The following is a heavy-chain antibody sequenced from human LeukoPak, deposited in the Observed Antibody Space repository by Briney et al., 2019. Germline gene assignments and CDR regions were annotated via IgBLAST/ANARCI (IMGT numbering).Heavy chain of an antibody. J-gene: IGHJ4*02. CDR3: AAPKSSIAVAGSNFDY. Sequence: ASVKFSCKASGGTFSSYAISWVRHAPGQGLEWMGGIIPIFGTANYAQKFQGRVTITADKSTSTAYMELSSLRSEDTAVYYCAAPKSSIAVAGSNFDYWGQGTLVTVSS. V-gene: IGHV1-69*06. D-gene: IGHD6-19*01. CDR2: IIPIFGTA. CDR1: GGTFSSYA.